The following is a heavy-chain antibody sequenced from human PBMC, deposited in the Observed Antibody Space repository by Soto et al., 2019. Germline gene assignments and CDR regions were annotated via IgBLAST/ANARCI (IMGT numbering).Heavy chain of an antibody. D-gene: IGHD4-4*01. CDR2: ISDGGDDT. CDR1: GFTFSTHA. J-gene: IGHJ4*02. Sequence: GVSLRLSCAASGFTFSTHAMSWVRQAPGKGLEWVSRISDGGDDTYYADSVKGRFTISRDNSKNTLYLEMNSLRAEDTAVYYCAKGRESRSIYDYWGQGTPVTVSS. CDR3: AKGRESRSIYDY. V-gene: IGHV3-23*01.